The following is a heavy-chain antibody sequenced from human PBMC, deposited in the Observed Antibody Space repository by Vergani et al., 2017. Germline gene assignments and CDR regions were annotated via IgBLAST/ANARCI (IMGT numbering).Heavy chain of an antibody. CDR1: GFTFDDYA. J-gene: IGHJ3*02. CDR2: ISWNSGSI. D-gene: IGHD6-19*01. Sequence: EVQLVESGGGLVQPGRSLRLSCAASGFTFDDYAMHWVRQAPGKGLEWVSGISWNSGSIGYADSVKGRFTISRDNAKNSLYLQMNSLRAEDTALYYCAKGRIAVAGFDAFDIWGQGTMVTVSS. V-gene: IGHV3-9*01. CDR3: AKGRIAVAGFDAFDI.